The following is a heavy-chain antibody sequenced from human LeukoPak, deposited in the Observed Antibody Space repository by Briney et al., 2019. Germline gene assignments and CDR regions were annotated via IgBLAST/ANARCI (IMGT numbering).Heavy chain of an antibody. J-gene: IGHJ4*02. CDR3: ARVGSGFDY. CDR2: IYYSGST. D-gene: IGHD6-19*01. Sequence: SETLSLTCTVSGGSIGSYYWSWIRQPPGKGLEWIGYIYYSGSTNYNPSLKSRVTISVDTSKNQFSLKLSSVTAADTAVYYCARVGSGFDYWGQGTLVTVPS. V-gene: IGHV4-59*01. CDR1: GGSIGSYY.